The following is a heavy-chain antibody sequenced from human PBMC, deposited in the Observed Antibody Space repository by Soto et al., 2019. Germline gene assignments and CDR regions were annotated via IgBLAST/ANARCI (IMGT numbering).Heavy chain of an antibody. D-gene: IGHD6-19*01. CDR1: GYTSTFITYY. CDR3: ARKVYNNGWTNARYNDNDRDV. Sequence: SAKVSCKASGYTSTFITYYIHWIRQAPGQGLEWVGGIIPILGTTDYAQKFQGRVTITADESTSTAYMELSSLRSEDTAVYYCARKVYNNGWTNARYNDNDRDVWGQGTTVTVSS. V-gene: IGHV1-69*13. CDR2: IIPILGTT. J-gene: IGHJ6*02.